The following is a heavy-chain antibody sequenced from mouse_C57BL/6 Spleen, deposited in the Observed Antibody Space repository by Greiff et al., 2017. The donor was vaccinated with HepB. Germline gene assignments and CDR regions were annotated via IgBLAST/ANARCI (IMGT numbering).Heavy chain of an antibody. J-gene: IGHJ2*01. CDR2: INPYNGGT. Sequence: VQLQQSGPVLVKPGASVKMSCKASGYTFTDYYMNWVKQSHGKSLEWIGVINPYNGGTSYNQKFKGKATLTVDKSSSTAYMELNSLTSEDSAVYYCARPTTVVATEYYFDYWGQGTTLTVSS. CDR1: GYTFTDYY. D-gene: IGHD1-1*01. CDR3: ARPTTVVATEYYFDY. V-gene: IGHV1-19*01.